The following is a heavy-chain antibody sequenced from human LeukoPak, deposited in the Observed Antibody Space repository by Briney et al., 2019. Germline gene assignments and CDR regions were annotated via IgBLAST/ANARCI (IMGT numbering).Heavy chain of an antibody. CDR3: AKFEGYDISTYYFDY. J-gene: IGHJ4*02. V-gene: IGHV3-23*01. CDR2: ISGSGGST. D-gene: IGHD3-22*01. CDR1: GFTFSNAW. Sequence: GGSLRLSCEASGFTFSNAWMSWVRQAPGKGLEWVSAISGSGGSTYYADSVKGRFTISRDNSKNTLYLQMNSLRAEDTALYYCAKFEGYDISTYYFDYWGQGTLLTVSS.